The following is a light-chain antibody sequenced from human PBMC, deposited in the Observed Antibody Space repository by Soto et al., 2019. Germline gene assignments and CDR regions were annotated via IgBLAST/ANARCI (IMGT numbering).Light chain of an antibody. J-gene: IGKJ4*01. CDR3: QQYNSYRT. CDR1: QSISSW. Sequence: DIQMTQSPSTLSASVGDRVTITCRASQSISSWLAWYQQKPGKAPKLLIYDASSLESGVPSRFSGSGSGTEFTLIISSLQPDDFATYYCQQYNSYRTFGGGTKVEIK. CDR2: DAS. V-gene: IGKV1-5*01.